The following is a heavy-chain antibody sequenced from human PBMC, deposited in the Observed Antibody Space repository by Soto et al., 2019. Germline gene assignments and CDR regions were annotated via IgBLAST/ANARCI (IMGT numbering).Heavy chain of an antibody. CDR2: INPSGGST. Sequence: QVQLVQSGAEVKKPGASVKVSCKASGYTFTSYYMHWVRQAPGQGLEWMGIINPSGGSTSYAQKFQGRVTMTRDTSTSTVYMELSSLRSEDTAVYYCARDFLHVGPREAAAGTLAFQHWGQGTLVTVSS. J-gene: IGHJ1*01. D-gene: IGHD6-13*01. V-gene: IGHV1-46*03. CDR3: ARDFLHVGPREAAAGTLAFQH. CDR1: GYTFTSYY.